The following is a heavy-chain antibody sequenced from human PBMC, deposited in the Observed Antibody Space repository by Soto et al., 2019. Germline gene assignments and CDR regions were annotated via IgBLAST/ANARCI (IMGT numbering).Heavy chain of an antibody. V-gene: IGHV1-69*13. CDR1: GGTFSSYA. Sequence: SVKVSCKASGGTFSSYAISWVRQAPGQGLEWMGGIIPIFGTANYAQKFQGRVTITADESTSTAYMELSSLRSEDTAVYYCARDSSESYSGYEFDYWGQGTLVTVSS. D-gene: IGHD5-12*01. J-gene: IGHJ4*02. CDR3: ARDSSESYSGYEFDY. CDR2: IIPIFGTA.